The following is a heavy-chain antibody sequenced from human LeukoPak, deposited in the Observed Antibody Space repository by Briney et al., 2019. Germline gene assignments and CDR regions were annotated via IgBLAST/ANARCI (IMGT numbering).Heavy chain of an antibody. Sequence: ETLSLTCSVSGGSIESYYWSWIRQPPGKGLEFIGYIAASGTTKHNPSLKSRVTLSMDTSKNQFSLKLRSVTAADTAVYFCARFPYFEGFDYWGQGTQVIVSS. CDR1: GGSIESYY. D-gene: IGHD3-9*01. CDR2: IAASGTT. V-gene: IGHV4-4*08. J-gene: IGHJ4*02. CDR3: ARFPYFEGFDY.